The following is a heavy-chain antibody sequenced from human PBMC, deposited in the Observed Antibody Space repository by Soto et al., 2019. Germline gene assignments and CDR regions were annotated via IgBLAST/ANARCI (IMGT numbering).Heavy chain of an antibody. Sequence: SETLSLTCTVSGGSISSSSYYWGWIRQPPGKGLEWIGSIYYSGSTYYNPSLKSRVTISVDTSKNQFSLKLSSVTAADTAVYYCARRDYDFWSGYYTGHHYYGMDVWGQGTTVTVSS. CDR3: ARRDYDFWSGYYTGHHYYGMDV. J-gene: IGHJ6*02. D-gene: IGHD3-3*01. CDR1: GGSISSSSYY. V-gene: IGHV4-39*01. CDR2: IYYSGST.